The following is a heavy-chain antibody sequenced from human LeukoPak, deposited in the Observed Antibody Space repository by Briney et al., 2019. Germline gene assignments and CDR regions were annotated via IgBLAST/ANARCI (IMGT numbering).Heavy chain of an antibody. V-gene: IGHV3-48*02. CDR2: ISYSSSLT. Sequence: GGSLRLSCAASGFTFSSFGMNWVRQAPGKGLEWVSYISYSSSLTDYADSVKGRFTISRDNAKNSLSLQLNSLRDEDTAVYCAKVIRGGYGMDVWGQGTTVTASS. CDR1: GFTFSSFG. D-gene: IGHD3-10*01. J-gene: IGHJ6*02. CDR3: AKVIRGGYGMDV.